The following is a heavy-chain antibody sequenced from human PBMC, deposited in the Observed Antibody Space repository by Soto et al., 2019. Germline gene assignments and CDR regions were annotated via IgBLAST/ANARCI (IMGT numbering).Heavy chain of an antibody. V-gene: IGHV3-23*01. CDR3: AKGTTSSTSCAFDY. Sequence: PGGSLRLSCAASGFTFSSYAMSWVRQAPGKGLEWVSAVSGSGGSTYYADSVKGRFTISRDNSKNALFLQMNSLRAEDTAVYYCAKGTTSSTSCAFDYWGQGTLVTVSS. CDR1: GFTFSSYA. CDR2: VSGSGGST. D-gene: IGHD2-2*01. J-gene: IGHJ4*02.